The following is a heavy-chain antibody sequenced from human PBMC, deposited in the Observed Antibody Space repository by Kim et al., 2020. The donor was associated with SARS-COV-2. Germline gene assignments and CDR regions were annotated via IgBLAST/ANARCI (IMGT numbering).Heavy chain of an antibody. D-gene: IGHD1-26*01. CDR3: ARDLVGTKNF. J-gene: IGHJ4*02. CDR2: T. V-gene: IGHV3-23*01. Sequence: TYYADSLKGRFTISRDNCKSTLYLQMNSLRAEDTAVYYCARDLVGTKNFWGQGTLVTVSS.